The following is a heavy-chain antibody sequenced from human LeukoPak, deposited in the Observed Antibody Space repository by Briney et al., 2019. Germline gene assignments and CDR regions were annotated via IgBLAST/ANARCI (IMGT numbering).Heavy chain of an antibody. Sequence: ASVKVSCKASGYTITGYYIHWVRQAPGQGLDWMGWINPNSGDTNYAQKFQGRVTMTRDTSIKTAFMELRRLRSDDTAVYYCARDRHWNQGNFDYWGQGTLVTVSS. CDR1: GYTITGYY. V-gene: IGHV1-2*02. D-gene: IGHD1-1*01. CDR2: INPNSGDT. J-gene: IGHJ4*02. CDR3: ARDRHWNQGNFDY.